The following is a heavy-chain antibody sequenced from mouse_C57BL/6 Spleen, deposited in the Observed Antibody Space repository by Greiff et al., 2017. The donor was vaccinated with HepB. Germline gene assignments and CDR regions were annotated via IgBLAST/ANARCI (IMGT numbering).Heavy chain of an antibody. V-gene: IGHV5-6*01. CDR1: GFTFSSYG. J-gene: IGHJ4*01. CDR3: ARQEREDYAMDY. Sequence: EVQLVESGGDLVKPGGSLKLSCAASGFTFSSYGMSWVRQTPDKRLEWVATISSGGSYTYYPDSVKGRFTISRDNAKNTLYLQMSSLKSEDTAMYYCARQEREDYAMDYWGQGTSVTVSS. CDR2: ISSGGSYT.